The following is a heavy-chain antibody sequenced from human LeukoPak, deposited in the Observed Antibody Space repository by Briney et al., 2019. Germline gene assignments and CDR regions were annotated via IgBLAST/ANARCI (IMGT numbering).Heavy chain of an antibody. CDR1: GFTFSSYA. D-gene: IGHD3-10*01. Sequence: GGSLRLSCAASGFTFSSYAMSWVRQAPGKGLEWVSAISGSGGSTYYADSVKGRFTISRDNSKNTLYLQMNSLRAEDTAVYYCARDRNSMVRGSYNWFDPWGQGTLVTVSS. J-gene: IGHJ5*02. V-gene: IGHV3-23*01. CDR3: ARDRNSMVRGSYNWFDP. CDR2: ISGSGGST.